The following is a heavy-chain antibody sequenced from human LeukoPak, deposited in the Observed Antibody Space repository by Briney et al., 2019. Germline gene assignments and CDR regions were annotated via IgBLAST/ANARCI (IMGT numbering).Heavy chain of an antibody. CDR3: ATDLRLWLYAFDI. J-gene: IGHJ3*02. V-gene: IGHV1-18*01. Sequence: GASVKVSCKASGYTFTSYGISWVRQAPGQGLEWMGWISAYNGNTNYAQKLQGRVTMTTDTSTSTAYMELRSLRFEDTAVYYCATDLRLWLYAFDIWGQGTMVTVSS. CDR2: ISAYNGNT. CDR1: GYTFTSYG. D-gene: IGHD3-22*01.